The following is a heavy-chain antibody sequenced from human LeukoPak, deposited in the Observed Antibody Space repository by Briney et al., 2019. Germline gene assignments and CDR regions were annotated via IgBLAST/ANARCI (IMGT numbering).Heavy chain of an antibody. J-gene: IGHJ4*02. CDR2: IYHSGRA. CDR3: ARAPSGYSSSSLYFDY. D-gene: IGHD6-6*01. CDR1: GYSISSGYY. V-gene: IGHV4-38-2*02. Sequence: SDTLSLSCNVSGYSISSGYYWGWPRAPPRKGLEWIGRIYHSGRAYYNPSLKSRVTISVDTSKNQISLKLISVTAADTAVYYCARAPSGYSSSSLYFDYWGQGTLVTVSS.